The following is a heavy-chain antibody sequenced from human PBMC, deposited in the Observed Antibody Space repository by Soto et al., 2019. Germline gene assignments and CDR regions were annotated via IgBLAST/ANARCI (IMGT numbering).Heavy chain of an antibody. D-gene: IGHD4-17*01. Sequence: QVQLVESGGGAVQPGRSLTLSCAASGFTFDSHGMHWVRQAPGKGLEWVAVISSDGNNKYYADSVKGRFTISRDNFNNILYLQLSSLRADDTAVYYCAKDLLPNTVTTCGSWGQGSLVTVSS. V-gene: IGHV3-30*18. CDR1: GFTFDSHG. CDR2: ISSDGNNK. CDR3: AKDLLPNTVTTCGS. J-gene: IGHJ5*02.